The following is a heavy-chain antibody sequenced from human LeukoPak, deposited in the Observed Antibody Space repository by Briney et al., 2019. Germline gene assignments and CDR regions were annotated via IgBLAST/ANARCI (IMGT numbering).Heavy chain of an antibody. CDR2: ISYDGSNK. V-gene: IGHV3-30-3*01. CDR3: ARDPYYDFWSGHQIMCDY. CDR1: GLTFSSYA. D-gene: IGHD3-3*01. Sequence: GRSLRLSCAASGLTFSSYAMHCVRQAPGKGLEWVAVISYDGSNKYYADSVKGRFTISRDNSKNTLYLQMNSLRAEDTAVYYCARDPYYDFWSGHQIMCDYWGQGTLVTVSS. J-gene: IGHJ4*02.